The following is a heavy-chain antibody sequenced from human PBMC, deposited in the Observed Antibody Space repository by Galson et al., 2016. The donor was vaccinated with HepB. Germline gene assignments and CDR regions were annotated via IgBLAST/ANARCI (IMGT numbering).Heavy chain of an antibody. J-gene: IGHJ4*02. V-gene: IGHV4-39*01. CDR3: ARAGVGTKASFDS. CDR1: AGSISGSSFS. D-gene: IGHD1-26*01. CDR2: VYRGKT. Sequence: ETLSLTCTVSAGSISGSSFSWGWVRPPPGTGLEWIGTVYRGKTYYNPSLAGRVTISGGMSTDLFSLKVASLTAADTAVYYFARAGVGTKASFDSWGQGTLVAVSS.